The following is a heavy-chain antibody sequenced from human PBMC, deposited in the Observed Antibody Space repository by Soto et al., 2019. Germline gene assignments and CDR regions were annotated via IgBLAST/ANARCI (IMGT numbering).Heavy chain of an antibody. CDR2: IDPSDSYT. CDR1: GYSFTSYW. Sequence: GESLKISCKGSGYSFTSYWISWVRQMPGKGLEWMGRIDPSDSYTNYSPSFQGHVTISRDNAKSSLYLQMNSLRAEDTAVYYCARARTTTWSGTTRGWFDPWGQGSLVTVSS. D-gene: IGHD1-7*01. CDR3: ARARTTTWSGTTRGWFDP. V-gene: IGHV5-10-1*01. J-gene: IGHJ5*02.